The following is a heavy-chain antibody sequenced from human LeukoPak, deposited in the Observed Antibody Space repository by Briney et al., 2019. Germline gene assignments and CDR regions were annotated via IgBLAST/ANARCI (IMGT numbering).Heavy chain of an antibody. V-gene: IGHV3-30*02. J-gene: IGHJ4*02. Sequence: GGSLRLSCAASGFTFSSYGMHWVRQAPGMGLEWVAFIRYDGSNKYYADSVKGRFTISRDNSKNTLYLQMNSLRAEDTAVYYCAKDTMRYCSSTSCSYFDYWGQGTLVTVSS. D-gene: IGHD2-2*01. CDR2: IRYDGSNK. CDR1: GFTFSSYG. CDR3: AKDTMRYCSSTSCSYFDY.